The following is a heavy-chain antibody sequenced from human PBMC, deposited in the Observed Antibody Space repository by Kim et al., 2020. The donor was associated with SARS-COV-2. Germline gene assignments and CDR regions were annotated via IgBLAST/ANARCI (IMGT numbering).Heavy chain of an antibody. CDR3: ATVRAVTTSFDY. CDR1: GYTLTELS. D-gene: IGHD4-4*01. V-gene: IGHV1-24*01. J-gene: IGHJ4*02. CDR2: FDPEDGET. Sequence: ASVKVSCKVSGYTLTELSMHWVRQAPGKGLEWMGGFDPEDGETIYAHKFQGRVTMTEDTSTDTAYMELSSLRSEDTAVYYCATVRAVTTSFDYWGQGTLVTVSS.